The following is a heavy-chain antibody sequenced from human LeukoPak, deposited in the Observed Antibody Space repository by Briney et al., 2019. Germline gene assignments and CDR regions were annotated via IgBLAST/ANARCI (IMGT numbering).Heavy chain of an antibody. Sequence: GGSLRLSCAASGFTFSSYSMNWVRQAPGKGLEWVTFIRYDGSDKYYADSVKGRFTISRDDSKTTLYLQMNSLRTEDTAVYYCVKEVGYCTSPSCSGYWGPGTLVTVSS. J-gene: IGHJ4*02. D-gene: IGHD2-2*01. V-gene: IGHV3-30*02. CDR1: GFTFSSYS. CDR3: VKEVGYCTSPSCSGY. CDR2: IRYDGSDK.